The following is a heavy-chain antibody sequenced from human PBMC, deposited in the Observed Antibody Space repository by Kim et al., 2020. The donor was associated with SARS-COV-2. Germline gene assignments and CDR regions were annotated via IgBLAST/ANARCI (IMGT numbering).Heavy chain of an antibody. CDR1: GGTLSSYA. CDR2: IIPIFGTA. D-gene: IGHD6-6*01. J-gene: IGHJ4*02. Sequence: SVTVSCKASGGTLSSYAISWVRQAPGQGLEWMGGIIPIFGTANYAQKFQGRVTITADESTSTAYMELSSLRSEDTAGYYGARARIAARETYYFDYWGQGTLFTVSS. V-gene: IGHV1-69*13. CDR3: ARARIAARETYYFDY.